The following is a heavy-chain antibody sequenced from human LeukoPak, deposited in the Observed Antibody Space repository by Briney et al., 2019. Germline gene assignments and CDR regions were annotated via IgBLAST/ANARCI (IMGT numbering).Heavy chain of an antibody. D-gene: IGHD6-13*01. Sequence: GESLKISWKGSGYRFTTYWIGWGRQMPGKSLEWMGIIYPGDSDTRYSPSFPGQVTISVNKSIRTAYLQWSSLKDSDTAMYYCVRPRVAAGWEAFDYWGQGTLVTVSS. CDR3: VRPRVAAGWEAFDY. V-gene: IGHV5-51*01. CDR2: IYPGDSDT. J-gene: IGHJ4*02. CDR1: GYRFTTYW.